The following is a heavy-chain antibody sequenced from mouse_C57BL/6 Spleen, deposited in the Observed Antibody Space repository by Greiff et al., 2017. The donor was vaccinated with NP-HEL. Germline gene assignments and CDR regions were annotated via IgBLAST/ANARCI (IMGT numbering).Heavy chain of an antibody. CDR2: INPSSGYT. J-gene: IGHJ4*01. V-gene: IGHV1-7*01. D-gene: IGHD2-3*01. CDR3: ASRMGDAMDY. Sequence: VQLQQSGAELAKPGASVKLSCKASGYTFTSYWMHWVKQRPGQGLEWIGYINPSSGYTKYNQKFKDKATLTADKSSSTAYMQMSSMTYDDAAFYYCASRMGDAMDYWGQGTSVTVSS. CDR1: GYTFTSYW.